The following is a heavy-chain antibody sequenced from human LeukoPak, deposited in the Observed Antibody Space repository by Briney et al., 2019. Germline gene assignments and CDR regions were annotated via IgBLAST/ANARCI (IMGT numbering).Heavy chain of an antibody. CDR2: INHSGST. D-gene: IGHD6-19*01. CDR1: GGSISSSSYY. CDR3: ARSEAVAVESEYYFDY. V-gene: IGHV4-39*07. J-gene: IGHJ4*02. Sequence: SETLSLTCTVSGGSISSSSYYWSWIRQPPGKGLEWIGEINHSGSTNYNPSLKSRVTISVDTSKNQFSLKLSSVTAADTAVYYCARSEAVAVESEYYFDYWGQGTLVTVSS.